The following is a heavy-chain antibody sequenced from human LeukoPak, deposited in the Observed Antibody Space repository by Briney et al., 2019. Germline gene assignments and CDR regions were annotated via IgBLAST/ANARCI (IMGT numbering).Heavy chain of an antibody. D-gene: IGHD3-10*01. V-gene: IGHV3-33*08. CDR1: GLTFSTTS. Sequence: PGGSLRLSCVASGLTFSTTSMNWVRQAPGKGLEWVAVIWYDGSNKYYADSVKGRFAISRDNSKNTLYLQMNSLRAEDTGVYYCARVASGSYYPDYWGQGTLVTVSS. CDR3: ARVASGSYYPDY. CDR2: IWYDGSNK. J-gene: IGHJ4*02.